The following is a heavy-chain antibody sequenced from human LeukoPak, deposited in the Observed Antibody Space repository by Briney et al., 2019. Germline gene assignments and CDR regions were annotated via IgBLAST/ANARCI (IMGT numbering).Heavy chain of an antibody. V-gene: IGHV4-34*01. CDR1: GGSFSGYY. Sequence: PSETLSLTCAVYGGSFSGYYWSWIRQPPGKGLEWIGEIYHSGSTNYNPSLKSRVTISVDKSKNQFSLKLSSVTAADTAVYYCARDVGALGYYFDYWGQGTLVTVSS. J-gene: IGHJ4*02. CDR3: ARDVGALGYYFDY. D-gene: IGHD2-15*01. CDR2: IYHSGST.